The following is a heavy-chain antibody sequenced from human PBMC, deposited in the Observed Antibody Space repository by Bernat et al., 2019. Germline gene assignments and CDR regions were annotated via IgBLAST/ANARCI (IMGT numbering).Heavy chain of an antibody. J-gene: IGHJ6*02. CDR2: SSGSGGST. CDR3: AKLMGAGYYFGMDV. D-gene: IGHD2-8*01. V-gene: IGHV3-23*01. CDR1: GFTFSNYA. Sequence: EVQLLESGGGLVQPGGSLRLSCAASGFTFSNYAMSWVRQAPGKGLEWVSESSGSGGSTYYADSVRGRFAISRDNSKNTLYLQMNSRRAEDTAVYYCAKLMGAGYYFGMDVWGQGTTVTVSS.